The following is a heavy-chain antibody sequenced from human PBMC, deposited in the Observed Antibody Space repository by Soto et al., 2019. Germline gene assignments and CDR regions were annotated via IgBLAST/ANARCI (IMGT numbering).Heavy chain of an antibody. D-gene: IGHD3-22*01. V-gene: IGHV1-69*13. CDR3: ARSYYYDSSANYWYFDL. Sequence: ASVKVSCKASGGTFSSYAISWVRQAPGQGLEWMGGIIPIFGTANYAQKFQGRVTITADESTSTAYMELSSLRSEDTAVYYCARSYYYDSSANYWYFDLWGRGTLVTFSS. CDR2: IIPIFGTA. J-gene: IGHJ2*01. CDR1: GGTFSSYA.